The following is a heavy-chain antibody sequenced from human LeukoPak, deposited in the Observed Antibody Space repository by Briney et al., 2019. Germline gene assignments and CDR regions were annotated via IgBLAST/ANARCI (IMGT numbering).Heavy chain of an antibody. CDR1: GGSISSYY. D-gene: IGHD2-2*02. J-gene: IGHJ5*02. V-gene: IGHV4-4*07. CDR2: IYTSGST. Sequence: SETLSLTCTVSGGSISSYYWSWIRQPAGKGLEWIRRIYTSGSTNYSPSLKSRVTMSVDTSKNQFSLKLSSVTAADTAVYYCARDRCSSTSCYTNWFDPWGQGTLVTVSS. CDR3: ARDRCSSTSCYTNWFDP.